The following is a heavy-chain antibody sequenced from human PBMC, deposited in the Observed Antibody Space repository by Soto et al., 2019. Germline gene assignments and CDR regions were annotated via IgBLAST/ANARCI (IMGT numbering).Heavy chain of an antibody. CDR1: GGSISSGGYS. D-gene: IGHD6-6*01. J-gene: IGHJ3*02. V-gene: IGHV4-30-2*01. CDR3: AIYEYSSSPSRSDAFDI. Sequence: SETLSLTCAVSGGSISSGGYSWSWIRQPPGKGLEWIGYIYHSGSTYYNPSLKSRVTISVDRSKNQFSLKLSSVTAADTAVYYCAIYEYSSSPSRSDAFDIWGQGTMVTVS. CDR2: IYHSGST.